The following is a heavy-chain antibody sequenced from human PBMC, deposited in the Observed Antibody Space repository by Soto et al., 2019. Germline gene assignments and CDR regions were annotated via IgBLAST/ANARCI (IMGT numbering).Heavy chain of an antibody. D-gene: IGHD2-2*01. J-gene: IGHJ6*03. CDR1: GFAFSIAW. CDR3: TTGPSGYCSSTSCYSVRGSDYYYYYMDV. V-gene: IGHV3-15*01. CDR2: IKSKTDGGTT. Sequence: PGGSLRLSCAASGFAFSIAWMSWVRQAPGKGLEWVGRIKSKTDGGTTDYAAPVKGRFTISRDDSKNTLYLQMNSLKTEDTAVYYCTTGPSGYCSSTSCYSVRGSDYYYYYMDVWGKGTTVTVSS.